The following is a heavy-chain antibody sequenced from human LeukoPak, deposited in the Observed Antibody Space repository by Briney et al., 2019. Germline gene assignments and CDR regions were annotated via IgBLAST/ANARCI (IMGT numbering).Heavy chain of an antibody. CDR3: ARDYRILLCFGGRHRETPADRFDP. V-gene: IGHV1-18*01. D-gene: IGHD3-10*01. J-gene: IGHJ5*02. Sequence: ASVKVSCKASGYTFTSYGISWVRQAPGQGLEWMGCISAYNGNINYAHKLQGRVTITTDTATNTAYMQLRSLRADDTAVYYCARDYRILLCFGGRHRETPADRFDPWGQGTLVTVSS. CDR1: GYTFTSYG. CDR2: ISAYNGNI.